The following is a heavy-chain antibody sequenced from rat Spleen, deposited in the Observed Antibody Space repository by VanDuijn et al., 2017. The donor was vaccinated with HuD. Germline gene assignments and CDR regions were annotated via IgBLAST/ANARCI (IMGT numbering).Heavy chain of an antibody. Sequence: EVQLVESGGGLMQPGKSLKVFCVASGFTLSNYGMHWIRQDPGEGLEWISSISHDGGRTYYPDSVKGRFTISKDNAKSTLHLQMDSLRSEDPANYYCTRDWDYWGQGVMVTVSS. CDR2: ISHDGGRT. V-gene: IGHV5-31*01. J-gene: IGHJ2*01. CDR1: GFTLSNYG. CDR3: TRDWDY.